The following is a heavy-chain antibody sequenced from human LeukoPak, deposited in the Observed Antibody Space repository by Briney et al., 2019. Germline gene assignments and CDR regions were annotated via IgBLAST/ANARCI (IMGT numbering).Heavy chain of an antibody. CDR3: ASSKYSSGWYDY. CDR2: FYPADSDT. Sequence: GESLKISCKGSGYSFTNYWIGWVRQMPGKGLEWMGIFYPADSDTRYSPSFQRQVTISGDKSISTAYLQWSSLKASDTAMYYCASSKYSSGWYDYWGQGTLVTVSS. V-gene: IGHV5-51*01. J-gene: IGHJ4*02. D-gene: IGHD6-19*01. CDR1: GYSFTNYW.